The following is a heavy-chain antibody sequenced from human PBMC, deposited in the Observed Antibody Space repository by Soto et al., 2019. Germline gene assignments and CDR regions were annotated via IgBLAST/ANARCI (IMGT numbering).Heavy chain of an antibody. J-gene: IGHJ4*02. Sequence: PGGSLRLSCAASGFTFSSYGMHWVRQAPGKGLEWVAVISYDGSNKYYADSVKGRFTISRDNSKNTLYLQMNSLRAEDTAVYYCAKEGQYYDFWSGSIPPPDYWGQGTLVTVSS. V-gene: IGHV3-30*18. D-gene: IGHD3-3*01. CDR1: GFTFSSYG. CDR3: AKEGQYYDFWSGSIPPPDY. CDR2: ISYDGSNK.